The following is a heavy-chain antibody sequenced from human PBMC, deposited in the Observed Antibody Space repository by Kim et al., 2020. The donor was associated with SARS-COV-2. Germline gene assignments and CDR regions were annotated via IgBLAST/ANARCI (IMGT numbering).Heavy chain of an antibody. CDR1: GFTFSIYG. V-gene: IGHV3-30*18. CDR2: MSFDGQAT. J-gene: IGHJ4*02. CDR3: VKKGPDAELVGAPDF. Sequence: GGSLRLSCAASGFTFSIYGMHWVRQAPGKGLEWVAYMSFDGQATDYAESVKGRFTISRDNSKNTLFLQMNSLRAEDTAVYYCVKKGPDAELVGAPDFWGQGTLVTVSS. D-gene: IGHD1-7*01.